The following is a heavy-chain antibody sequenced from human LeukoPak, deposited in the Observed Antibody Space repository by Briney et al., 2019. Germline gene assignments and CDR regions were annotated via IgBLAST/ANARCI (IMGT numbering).Heavy chain of an antibody. CDR1: GYTFTNYA. CDR2: INTNTGNP. D-gene: IGHD3-22*01. Sequence: ASVKVSCKTSGYTFTNYAMNWVRQAPGQGLEWRGWINTNTGNPTYAQDFTGRFVFSLDTSVSTAYLQISSLKAEDTAVYYCARLYWYYYDNGPGGSDAFDFWGQGTMVTVSS. J-gene: IGHJ3*01. V-gene: IGHV7-4-1*02. CDR3: ARLYWYYYDNGPGGSDAFDF.